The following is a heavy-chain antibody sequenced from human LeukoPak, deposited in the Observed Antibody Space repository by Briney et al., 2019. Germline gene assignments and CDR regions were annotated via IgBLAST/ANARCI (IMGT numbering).Heavy chain of an antibody. D-gene: IGHD3-22*01. V-gene: IGHV3-30*03. Sequence: SGGSLRLSCAASGFTFSNYDMPWVRQAPGKGLEWVAVISYDGSNKYYADSVKGRFTISRDNSKNTLYLQMNSLRAEDTAVYYCASPSHPDSSGYSTFFDYWGQGTLVTVSS. CDR2: ISYDGSNK. CDR1: GFTFSNYD. J-gene: IGHJ4*02. CDR3: ASPSHPDSSGYSTFFDY.